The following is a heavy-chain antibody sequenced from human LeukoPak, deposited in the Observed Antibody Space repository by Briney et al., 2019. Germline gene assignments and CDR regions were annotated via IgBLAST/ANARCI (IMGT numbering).Heavy chain of an antibody. Sequence: GASVKVSCTASGGTFSSYAISWVRQAPGQGLEWMGGIIPIFGTANYAQKFQGRVTITTDESTSTAYMELSSLRSEDTAVYYCAGPSVAAPSYYYYYMDVWGKGTTVTVSS. D-gene: IGHD6-6*01. V-gene: IGHV1-69*05. CDR1: GGTFSSYA. J-gene: IGHJ6*03. CDR3: AGPSVAAPSYYYYYMDV. CDR2: IIPIFGTA.